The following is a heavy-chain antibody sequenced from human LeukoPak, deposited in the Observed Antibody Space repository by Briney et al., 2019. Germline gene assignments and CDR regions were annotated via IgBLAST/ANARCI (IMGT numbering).Heavy chain of an antibody. CDR2: IKQDGSEK. V-gene: IGHV3-7*01. J-gene: IGHJ6*02. Sequence: GRSLRLSCAASGFTFSSYAMHWVRQAPGKGLEWVANIKQDGSEKYYVDSVKGRFTISRDNAKNSLYLQMNSLRAEDTAVYYCARDPATYYYYGMDVWGQGTTVTVSS. CDR1: GFTFSSYA. CDR3: ARDPATYYYYGMDV.